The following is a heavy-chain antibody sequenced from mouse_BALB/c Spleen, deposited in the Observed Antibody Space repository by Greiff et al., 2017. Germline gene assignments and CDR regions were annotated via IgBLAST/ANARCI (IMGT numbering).Heavy chain of an antibody. J-gene: IGHJ4*01. D-gene: IGHD3-1*01. V-gene: IGHV1-54*01. CDR3: ARSGLPYAMDY. CDR1: GYAFTNYL. CDR2: INPGSGGT. Sequence: QVQLQQSGAELVRPGTSVKVSCKASGYAFTNYLIEWVKQRPGQGLEWIGVINPGSGGTNYNEKFKGKATLTADKSSSTAYMQLSSLTSDDSAVYFCARSGLPYAMDYWGQGTSVTVSS.